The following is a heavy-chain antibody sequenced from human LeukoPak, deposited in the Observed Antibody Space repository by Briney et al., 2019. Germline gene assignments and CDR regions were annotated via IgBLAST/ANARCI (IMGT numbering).Heavy chain of an antibody. CDR2: INSDGSST. CDR3: AKGSYCSGGSCYSVDYYYYGMDV. J-gene: IGHJ6*02. D-gene: IGHD2-15*01. Sequence: GGSLRLSCAASGFTFSSYWMHWVRQAPGKGLVWVSRINSDGSSTSYADSVKGRFTISRDNAKNTLYLQMNSLRAEDTAVYYCAKGSYCSGGSCYSVDYYYYGMDVWGQGTTVTVSS. V-gene: IGHV3-74*01. CDR1: GFTFSSYW.